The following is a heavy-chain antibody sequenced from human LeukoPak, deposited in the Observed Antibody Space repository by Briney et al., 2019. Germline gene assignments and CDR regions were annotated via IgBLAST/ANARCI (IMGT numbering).Heavy chain of an antibody. CDR1: GFSFSNYF. D-gene: IGHD1-26*01. CDR3: AREASGNYYVFDS. J-gene: IGHJ4*02. V-gene: IGHV3-11*04. CDR2: ITNSGRST. Sequence: PGGSLRLSCEASGFSFSNYFISWIRQAPGKGLEWVSYITNSGRSTSYADAVKGRFTISRDNTKKSVYLEVTDLRPEDTAVYYCAREASGNYYVFDSWGQGTRVTVSS.